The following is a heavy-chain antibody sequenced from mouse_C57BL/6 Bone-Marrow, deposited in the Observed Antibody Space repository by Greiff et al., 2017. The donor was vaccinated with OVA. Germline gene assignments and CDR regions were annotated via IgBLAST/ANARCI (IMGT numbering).Heavy chain of an antibody. V-gene: IGHV1-59*01. J-gene: IGHJ2*01. CDR2: IDPSDSYT. CDR3: ARSWCYGSSYDY. Sequence: QVQLQQPGAELVRPGTSVKLSCKASGYTFTSYWMHWVKQRPGQGLEWIGVIDPSDSYTNYNQKFKGKATLTVDTSSSTAYMQLSSLTSEDSAVYSCARSWCYGSSYDYWGQGTTLTVSS. CDR1: GYTFTSYW. D-gene: IGHD1-1*01.